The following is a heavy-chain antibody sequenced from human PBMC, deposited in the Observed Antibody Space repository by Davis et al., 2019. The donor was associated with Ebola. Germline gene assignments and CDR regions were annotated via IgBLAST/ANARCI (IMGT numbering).Heavy chain of an antibody. CDR2: IRNDGSDK. CDR3: ARPRSGSYYASPPDY. J-gene: IGHJ4*02. V-gene: IGHV3-30*02. CDR1: GFTFKTYG. Sequence: GESLKISCAASGFTFKTYGMYWVRQAPGKGLEWVAFIRNDGSDKYYADSVRGRFTISRDNSKNTLFLLMNSLRAEDTAVYYCARPRSGSYYASPPDYWGQGTLVTVSS. D-gene: IGHD1-26*01.